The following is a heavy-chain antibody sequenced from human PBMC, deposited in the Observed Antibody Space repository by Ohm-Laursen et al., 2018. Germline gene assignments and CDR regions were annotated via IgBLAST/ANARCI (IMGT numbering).Heavy chain of an antibody. Sequence: SVKVSCKASGGTFSSYAISWVRQAPGQGLEWMGGIIPIFGTANYAQKFQGRVTITADESTSTAYMELSSLRSEDTAVYYCALDEMIVVAPRGDDAFDIWGQGTMVTVSS. CDR1: GGTFSSYA. V-gene: IGHV1-69*13. J-gene: IGHJ3*02. CDR3: ALDEMIVVAPRGDDAFDI. D-gene: IGHD3-22*01. CDR2: IIPIFGTA.